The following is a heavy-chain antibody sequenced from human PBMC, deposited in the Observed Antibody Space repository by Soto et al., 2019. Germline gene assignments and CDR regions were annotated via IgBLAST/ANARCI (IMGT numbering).Heavy chain of an antibody. D-gene: IGHD2-15*01. V-gene: IGHV1-3*01. CDR1: GNTFNTYT. J-gene: IGHJ3*02. CDR3: ARGSCSGGSCYSAYFDI. Sequence: ASVKVSCKASGNTFNTYTIHWVRQAPGQRLEWMGWINVGNGNTKYSQQLQGRVTITRDISVNTAYMELSSLRSEDTAVYYCARGSCSGGSCYSAYFDIRGQGTTVTVSS. CDR2: INVGNGNT.